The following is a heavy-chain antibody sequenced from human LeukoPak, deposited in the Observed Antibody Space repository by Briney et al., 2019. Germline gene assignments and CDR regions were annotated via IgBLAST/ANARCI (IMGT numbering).Heavy chain of an antibody. J-gene: IGHJ4*02. Sequence: PGGSLRLSCAASGFTFSTYAVNWVRQAPGKGLEWVSAISGSGGSTYYADSVKGRFTISRDNSKNTLYLQMNSLRAEDTAVYYCAKPSVVRGVYWGQGTLVTVSS. CDR2: ISGSGGST. CDR1: GFTFSTYA. CDR3: AKPSVVRGVY. D-gene: IGHD3-10*01. V-gene: IGHV3-23*01.